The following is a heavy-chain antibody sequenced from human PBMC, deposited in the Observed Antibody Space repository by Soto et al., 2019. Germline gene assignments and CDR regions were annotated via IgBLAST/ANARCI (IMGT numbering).Heavy chain of an antibody. J-gene: IGHJ3*01. CDR3: GRDPNGDYVAAFDF. V-gene: IGHV3-23*01. CDR1: GFTLSNYA. CDR2: SISSGGGS. D-gene: IGHD4-17*01. Sequence: EVQVLESGGDLVQPGGSLRLSCEVSGFTLSNYAMTWVRQVPGKGLEWVASISSGGGSSHADSVKGRFTISRDNSKNTVYLQMNSLRDEDTAVYYCGRDPNGDYVAAFDFWGQGTMVAVSS.